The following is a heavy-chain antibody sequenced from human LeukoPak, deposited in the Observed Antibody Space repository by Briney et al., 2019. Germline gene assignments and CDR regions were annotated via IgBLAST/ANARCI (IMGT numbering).Heavy chain of an antibody. V-gene: IGHV4-31*03. D-gene: IGHD5-24*01. CDR3: ARSRRVGWFDP. CDR2: IYYSGST. CDR1: GGSISSGGYY. J-gene: IGHJ5*02. Sequence: TSGTLSLTCTVSGGSISSGGYYWSWIRQHPGKGLEWIGYIYYSGSTYYNPSLKSRVTISVDTSKNQFSLKLSSVTAADTAVYYCARSRRVGWFDPWGQGTLVTVSS.